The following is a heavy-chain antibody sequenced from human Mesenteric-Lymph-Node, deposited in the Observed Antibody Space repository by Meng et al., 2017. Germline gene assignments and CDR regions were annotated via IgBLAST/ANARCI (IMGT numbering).Heavy chain of an antibody. CDR2: ISSSGSTI. D-gene: IGHD6-13*01. J-gene: IGHJ4*02. Sequence: GGSLRLSCAASGFTFSSYEMNWVRQAPGKGLEWVSYISSSGSTIYYADSVKGRFTISRDNAKNSLYLQMNSLRAEDTAVYYCARSRRSYSSSWYYFDYWGQGTLVTVSS. V-gene: IGHV3-48*03. CDR3: ARSRRSYSSSWYYFDY. CDR1: GFTFSSYE.